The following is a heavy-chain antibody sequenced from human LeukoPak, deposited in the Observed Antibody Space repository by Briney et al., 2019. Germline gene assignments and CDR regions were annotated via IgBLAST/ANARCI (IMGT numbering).Heavy chain of an antibody. D-gene: IGHD2-2*01. J-gene: IGHJ3*02. Sequence: GGSLRLSCAASGFTFSHYAMHWVRQAPGKGLEYVSAISSNGGSTYYANSVKGRFTISRDNSKNTLYLQMGSLRTEDMGVYYCARDSITVSVGAFDIWGQGTMVIVSS. CDR3: ARDSITVSVGAFDI. V-gene: IGHV3-64*01. CDR2: ISSNGGST. CDR1: GFTFSHYA.